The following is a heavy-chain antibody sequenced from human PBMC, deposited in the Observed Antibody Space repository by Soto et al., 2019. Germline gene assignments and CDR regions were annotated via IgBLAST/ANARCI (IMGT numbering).Heavy chain of an antibody. D-gene: IGHD2-21*01. Sequence: GGSLRLSCAASGFTFSSYAMSWVRQAPGKGLEWVSAISGSGGSTYYADSVKGRFTISRDNSKNTLYLQMNSLRAEDTAVYYCAKVFAIPVVTPHYYYYYGMGVWGQGTTVTVSS. CDR3: AKVFAIPVVTPHYYYYYGMGV. V-gene: IGHV3-23*01. J-gene: IGHJ6*02. CDR1: GFTFSSYA. CDR2: ISGSGGST.